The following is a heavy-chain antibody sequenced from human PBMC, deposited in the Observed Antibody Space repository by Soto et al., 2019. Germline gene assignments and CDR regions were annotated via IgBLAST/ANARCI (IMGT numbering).Heavy chain of an antibody. J-gene: IGHJ2*01. CDR1: GGSMSNYY. CDR3: ARVGYSSSWFWYFDL. Sequence: QVHLLESGPGLLKSSETLSLTCIISGGSMSNYYWSWIRQPPGKGLEWIGYIYYSGNTKYNPSLKSRVTISKDTSKNQFSLKLSSVTAADTAVYFCARVGYSSSWFWYFDLWVRGTLVTVSS. D-gene: IGHD6-13*01. V-gene: IGHV4-59*01. CDR2: IYYSGNT.